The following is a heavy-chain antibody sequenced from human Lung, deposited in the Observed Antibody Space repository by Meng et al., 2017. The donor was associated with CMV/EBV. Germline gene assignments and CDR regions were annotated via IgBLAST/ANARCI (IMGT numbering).Heavy chain of an antibody. V-gene: IGHV3-7*01. D-gene: IGHD5-24*01. J-gene: IGHJ4*02. Sequence: GGSLRLXXVGSGFNFNNYWMNWVRQAPGKGLEWVANINEDGSETYYLDSVKGRFTISRDNAKNSLFLQMNSLRADDTAVYYCARDPRGDGGVTFDYWGQGIXVTVSS. CDR1: GFNFNNYW. CDR2: INEDGSET. CDR3: ARDPRGDGGVTFDY.